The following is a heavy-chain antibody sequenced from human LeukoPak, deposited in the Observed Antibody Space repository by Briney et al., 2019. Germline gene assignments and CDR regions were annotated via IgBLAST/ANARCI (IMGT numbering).Heavy chain of an antibody. CDR3: ARTPGSNFDY. CDR1: GGSFSGYY. Sequence: PSETLSLTCAVYGGSFSGYYWSWIRQPPGKGLEWIGSIYYSGSTYYNPSLKSRVTISVDTSKNQFSLKLSSVTAADTAVYYCARTPGSNFDYWGQGTLVTVSS. V-gene: IGHV4-34*01. CDR2: IYYSGST. J-gene: IGHJ4*02. D-gene: IGHD1-14*01.